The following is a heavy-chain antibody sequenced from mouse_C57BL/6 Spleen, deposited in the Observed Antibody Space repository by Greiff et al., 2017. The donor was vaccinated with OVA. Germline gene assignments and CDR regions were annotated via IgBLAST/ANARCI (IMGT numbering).Heavy chain of an antibody. CDR2: IDPENGDT. Sequence: VQLQQSGAELVRPGASVKLSCTASGFNIKDDYMHWVKQRPEQGLEWIGWIDPENGDTEYALKFQGKATIPADTASNTAYLQLSSLTSEDTAVDYCTTIYPFDYWGQGTTLTVSS. CDR1: GFNIKDDY. CDR3: TTIYPFDY. V-gene: IGHV14-4*01. J-gene: IGHJ2*01. D-gene: IGHD2-1*01.